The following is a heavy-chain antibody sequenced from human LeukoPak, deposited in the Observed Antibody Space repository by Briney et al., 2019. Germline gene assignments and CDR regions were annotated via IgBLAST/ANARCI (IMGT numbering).Heavy chain of an antibody. CDR2: IYYSGST. J-gene: IGHJ5*02. CDR3: ARDRRINIAAAAHDGWFDP. D-gene: IGHD6-13*01. Sequence: SQTLSLTCTVSGGSISSGGNYWSWIRQHPGKGLEWIGYIYYSGSTYYNPSLKSRVTMSVDTSKTQLSLKLSSVTAADTAVYYCARDRRINIAAAAHDGWFDPWGQGTLVTVSS. V-gene: IGHV4-31*03. CDR1: GGSISSGGNY.